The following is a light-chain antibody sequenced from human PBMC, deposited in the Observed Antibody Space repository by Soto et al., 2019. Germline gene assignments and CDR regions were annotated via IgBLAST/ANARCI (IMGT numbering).Light chain of an antibody. Sequence: DIQRTESPSTLSATVGDRVTITCRASQSISSWLAWYQQKPGKAPKLLIYKASSLESGVPSRFSGSGSGTEFTLTISSLQPDDFAAYYCQQCNSYPWTFGQGTKVEIK. CDR1: QSISSW. CDR3: QQCNSYPWT. CDR2: KAS. V-gene: IGKV1-5*03. J-gene: IGKJ1*01.